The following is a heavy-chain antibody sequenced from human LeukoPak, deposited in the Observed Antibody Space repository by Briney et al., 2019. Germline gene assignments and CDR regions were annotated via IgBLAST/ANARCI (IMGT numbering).Heavy chain of an antibody. V-gene: IGHV3-74*01. Sequence: GGSLRLSCAASGFTLSTYWMHWVRQGPGKGLVWVSCINSDGSRTTYADSVKGRFTISRDNAKNSLYLQMNSLRAEDTAVYYCARGLKSNCSGGSCYTLGYWGQGTLVTVSS. D-gene: IGHD2-15*01. CDR3: ARGLKSNCSGGSCYTLGY. CDR1: GFTLSTYW. J-gene: IGHJ4*02. CDR2: INSDGSRT.